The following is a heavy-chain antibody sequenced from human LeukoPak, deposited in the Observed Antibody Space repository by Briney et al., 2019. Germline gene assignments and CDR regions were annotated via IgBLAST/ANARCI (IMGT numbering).Heavy chain of an antibody. V-gene: IGHV4-34*01. J-gene: IGHJ4*02. D-gene: IGHD7-27*01. CDR3: ARGSDTGFDY. CDR2: INHSGST. Sequence: SETPSLTCAVYGGSFSGYYWSWIRQPPGKGLEWIGEINHSGSTNYNPSLKSRVTISVDTSKNQFSLKLSSVTAADTAVYYCARGSDTGFDYWGQGTLVTVSS. CDR1: GGSFSGYY.